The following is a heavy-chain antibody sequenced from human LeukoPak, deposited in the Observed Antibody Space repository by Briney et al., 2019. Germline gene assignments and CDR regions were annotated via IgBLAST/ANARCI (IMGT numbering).Heavy chain of an antibody. V-gene: IGHV3-64*01. D-gene: IGHD3-10*01. Sequence: GGSLRLSCAASGFTFSSYAMYWVRQAPGKGLEYVSAVPTNGGSTFYANSVKGRFTISRDNSKNTLYLQMGSLTTEDMAVYYCARRVAGDGPGNWYFDLWGRGTLVTVSS. CDR2: VPTNGGST. J-gene: IGHJ2*01. CDR1: GFTFSSYA. CDR3: ARRVAGDGPGNWYFDL.